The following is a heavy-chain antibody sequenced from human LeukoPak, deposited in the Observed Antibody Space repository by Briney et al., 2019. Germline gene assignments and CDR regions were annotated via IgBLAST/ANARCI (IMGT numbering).Heavy chain of an antibody. CDR3: ARVGVYYYDSSGYFPYYYYYYMDV. J-gene: IGHJ6*03. Sequence: SETLSLTCTVSGGSISTYYWSWIRQPLGKGLEWIGYIYYSGSTNYNPSLKSRVTISVDTSKKQFSLKLSSVTAADTAVYYCARVGVYYYDSSGYFPYYYYYYMDVWGKGTTVTISS. CDR1: GGSISTYY. D-gene: IGHD3-22*01. CDR2: IYYSGST. V-gene: IGHV4-59*01.